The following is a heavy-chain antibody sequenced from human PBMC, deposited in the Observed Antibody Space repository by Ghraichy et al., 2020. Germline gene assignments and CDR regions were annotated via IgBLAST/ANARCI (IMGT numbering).Heavy chain of an antibody. J-gene: IGHJ6*02. D-gene: IGHD5-12*01. Sequence: ASVKVSCKASGYTFTSHDINWVRQATGQGLEWMGWMNPNSGNTGYAQKFQGRVTMTRNTSISTAYMELSSLRSEDTAVYYCARAAYSGYDKDYGMDVWGQGISVTVS. V-gene: IGHV1-8*01. CDR1: GYTFTSHD. CDR3: ARAAYSGYDKDYGMDV. CDR2: MNPNSGNT.